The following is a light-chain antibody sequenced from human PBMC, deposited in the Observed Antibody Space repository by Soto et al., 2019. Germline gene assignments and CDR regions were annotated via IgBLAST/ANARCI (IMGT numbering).Light chain of an antibody. V-gene: IGKV3D-15*01. CDR3: QQYNNWPLT. CDR2: GAS. J-gene: IGKJ4*01. CDR1: QSVSSN. Sequence: EIVMTQSPATLSVSPGERATLSCRASQSVSSNLAWYQQKPGQAPRLLIYGASTRATGIPARFSGSGSGTEFTITISSRQSEDFAVYYCQQYNNWPLTFGGGTKVEIK.